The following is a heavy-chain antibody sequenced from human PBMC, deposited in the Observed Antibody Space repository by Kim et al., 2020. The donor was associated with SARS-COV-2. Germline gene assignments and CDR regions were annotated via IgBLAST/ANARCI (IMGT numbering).Heavy chain of an antibody. CDR1: GYTFRSFG. V-gene: IGHV1-18*01. D-gene: IGHD3-10*01. CDR3: ARGGVRGANTPSDY. CDR2: ISAYNGNT. Sequence: ASVKVSCKASGYTFRSFGISWVRQAPGQGLEWMGWISAYNGNTNYAQNLLGRVTMTTDTSTSTAYMELRSLRSDDTAVYYCARGGVRGANTPSDYWGQGTLVTVSS. J-gene: IGHJ4*02.